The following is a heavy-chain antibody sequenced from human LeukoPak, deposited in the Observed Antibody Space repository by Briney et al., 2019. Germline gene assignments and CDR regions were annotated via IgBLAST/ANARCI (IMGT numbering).Heavy chain of an antibody. Sequence: SETLSLTCTVSGGSISSSSYYWGWNRQPPGKGLEWIGSIYYSGSTYYNPSLKSRVTISVDTSKNQFSLKLSSVTAADTAVYYCATFPPLGYYFDYWGQGTLVTVSS. J-gene: IGHJ4*02. CDR1: GGSISSSSYY. CDR2: IYYSGST. CDR3: ATFPPLGYYFDY. D-gene: IGHD2/OR15-2a*01. V-gene: IGHV4-39*01.